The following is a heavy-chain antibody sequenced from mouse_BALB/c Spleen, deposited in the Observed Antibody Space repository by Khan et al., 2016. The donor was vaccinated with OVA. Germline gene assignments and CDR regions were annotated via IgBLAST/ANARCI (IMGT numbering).Heavy chain of an antibody. V-gene: IGHV1S81*02. Sequence: QVQLQQSGAELVKPGASVKLSCKASGYTFSSYYMYWVKQRPGQGLEWIGGINPSNGGTNFNEKFKTKATLTVDKFSSTAYMQLSRLTSEDAAVYYCTRSGYGNPFAYWGQGTMVTVSA. CDR2: INPSNGGT. CDR1: GYTFSSYY. J-gene: IGHJ3*01. CDR3: TRSGYGNPFAY. D-gene: IGHD2-10*02.